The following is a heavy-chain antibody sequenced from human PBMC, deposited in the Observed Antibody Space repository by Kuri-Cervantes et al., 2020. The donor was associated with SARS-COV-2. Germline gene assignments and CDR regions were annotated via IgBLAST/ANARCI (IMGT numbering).Heavy chain of an antibody. CDR3: ARDNYCSGGSCYSYYYGMDV. D-gene: IGHD2-15*01. J-gene: IGHJ6*02. V-gene: IGHV3-30*03. CDR2: ISHDGKNK. Sequence: GESLKISCAASGFNFSRTDMHWVRQAPGKGLEWVAVISHDGKNKKCIASGKGRFTISRDNSQNTLYLQMNSLRAEDTAVYYCARDNYCSGGSCYSYYYGMDVWGQGTTVTVSS. CDR1: GFNFSRTD.